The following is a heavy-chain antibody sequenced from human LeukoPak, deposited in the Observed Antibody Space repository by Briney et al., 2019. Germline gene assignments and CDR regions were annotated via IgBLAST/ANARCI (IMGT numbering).Heavy chain of an antibody. CDR3: ARDGGAYYDFWSGHNWFDP. CDR2: ISSSSSTI. J-gene: IGHJ5*02. CDR1: GFTFSSHS. Sequence: GGSLRLSCAASGFTFSSHSMNWVRQAPGKGLEWVSYISSSSSTIYYADSVKGRFTISRDNAKNSLYLQMNSLRAEDTAVYYCARDGGAYYDFWSGHNWFDPWGQGTLVTVSS. D-gene: IGHD3-3*01. V-gene: IGHV3-48*01.